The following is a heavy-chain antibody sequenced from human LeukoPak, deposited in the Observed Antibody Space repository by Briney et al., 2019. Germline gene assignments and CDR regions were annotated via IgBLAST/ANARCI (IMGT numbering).Heavy chain of an antibody. CDR3: ARTPGYCSGGNCYRYFQN. Sequence: GGSLRLSCAASGFTFSTYSMDWVRQTPGKGLEWISYISHYGSTAYYADSVKGRFTISRDNAKNSLYLQMNSLRAEDTAVYYCARTPGYCSGGNCYRYFQNWGQGTLVTVSS. D-gene: IGHD2-15*01. CDR1: GFTFSTYS. CDR2: ISHYGSTA. J-gene: IGHJ1*01. V-gene: IGHV3-48*01.